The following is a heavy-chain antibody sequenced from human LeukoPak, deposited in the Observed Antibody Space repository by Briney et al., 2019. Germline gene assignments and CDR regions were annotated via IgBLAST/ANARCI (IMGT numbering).Heavy chain of an antibody. Sequence: GGSLRLSCAASGFTFSSYGMHWVRQAPGKGLEWVAVMWYDGSNKYYADSVKGRFTISRDNSKNTLYLQMNSLRDEDTAVYYCARADYGDYWIFDYWGQGTLVTVSS. V-gene: IGHV3-33*01. CDR1: GFTFSSYG. CDR2: MWYDGSNK. J-gene: IGHJ4*02. CDR3: ARADYGDYWIFDY. D-gene: IGHD4-17*01.